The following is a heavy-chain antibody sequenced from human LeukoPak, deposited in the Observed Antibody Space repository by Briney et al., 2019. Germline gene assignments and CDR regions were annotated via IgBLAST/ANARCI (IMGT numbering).Heavy chain of an antibody. D-gene: IGHD2-21*02. CDR2: INSEGSST. CDR1: GFTFSSYW. J-gene: IGHJ4*02. CDR3: ARAYCGGDCYSRAMDY. Sequence: GGSLRLSCAASGFTFSSYWMNWIRQAPGKGPVWVSRINSEGSSTSYAASVKGRFTISRDNAKNTLYLQMNSLRAEDTAVYYCARAYCGGDCYSRAMDYWGQGTLVTVSS. V-gene: IGHV3-74*01.